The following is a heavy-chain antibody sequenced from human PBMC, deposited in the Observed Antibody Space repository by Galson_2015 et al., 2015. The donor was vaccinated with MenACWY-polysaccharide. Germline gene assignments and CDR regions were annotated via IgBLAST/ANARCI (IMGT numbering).Heavy chain of an antibody. J-gene: IGHJ5*02. CDR1: GGSISSSH. D-gene: IGHD6-6*01. Sequence: SETLSLTCTVSGGSISSSHWSWIRQPPGKGLGWIGSIYYNGSTSYNPSLKSRVTMSLDTSKNQFSLKLTSVAAADTAVYYCARGTRKSRSSGQLDPWGQGTRVTVSS. V-gene: IGHV4-59*01. CDR3: ARGTRKSRSSGQLDP. CDR2: IYYNGST.